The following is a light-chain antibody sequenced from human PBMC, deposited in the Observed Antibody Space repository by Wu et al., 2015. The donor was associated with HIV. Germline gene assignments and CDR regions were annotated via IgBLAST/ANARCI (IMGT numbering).Light chain of an antibody. V-gene: IGKV1-39*01. CDR3: QQSYNTPRT. CDR2: AAS. CDR1: QSISNY. Sequence: DIQTTQSPSSLSASVGDRVTITCRASQSISNYLNWYQQKPGKAPNLLIYAASSLQSGVPSRFSGSGSGTHFTLTISSLQPEDFATYYCQQSYNTPRTFGGGTKVEIK. J-gene: IGKJ4*01.